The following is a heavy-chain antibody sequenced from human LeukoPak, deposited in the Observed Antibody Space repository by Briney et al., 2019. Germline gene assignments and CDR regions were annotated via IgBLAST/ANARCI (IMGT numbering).Heavy chain of an antibody. D-gene: IGHD2-2*01. Sequence: SETLSLTCTVSGYSLSSGYYWGWIRQPPGKGLECIGTIYHRGSTYYNPSLKSRVTISVDTSKNQFSLKLSSVTAADTAVYYCARGAEVPAAPDFFDYWGQGTLVTVSS. J-gene: IGHJ4*02. V-gene: IGHV4-38-2*02. CDR3: ARGAEVPAAPDFFDY. CDR2: IYHRGST. CDR1: GYSLSSGYY.